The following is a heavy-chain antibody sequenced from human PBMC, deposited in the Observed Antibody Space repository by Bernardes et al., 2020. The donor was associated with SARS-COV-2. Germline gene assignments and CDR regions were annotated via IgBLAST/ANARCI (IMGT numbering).Heavy chain of an antibody. J-gene: IGHJ6*02. V-gene: IGHV4-38-2*02. CDR1: GYSISSGYY. CDR3: ARDCGSTSCYAGMGWVDGMDV. Sequence: ETLSLTCAVSGYSISSGYYWGWIRQPPGKGLEWIGSIYHSGSTYYNPSLKSRVTISVDTSKNQFSLKLSSVTAADTAVYYCARDCGSTSCYAGMGWVDGMDVWGQGTTVTVAS. CDR2: IYHSGST. D-gene: IGHD2-2*01.